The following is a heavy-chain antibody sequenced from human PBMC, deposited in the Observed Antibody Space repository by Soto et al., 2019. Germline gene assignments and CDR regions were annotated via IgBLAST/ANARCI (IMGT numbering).Heavy chain of an antibody. J-gene: IGHJ4*02. V-gene: IGHV4-31*03. Sequence: PSETLSLTCTVSGGSISSGGYYWSWIRQHPGKGLEWIGYIYYSGSTYYNPSLKSRVTISVDTSKNQFSLKLSSVTAADTAVYYCATRSYCSSTSCQNYFDYWGQGTLVTVSS. CDR1: GGSISSGGYY. CDR3: ATRSYCSSTSCQNYFDY. CDR2: IYYSGST. D-gene: IGHD2-2*01.